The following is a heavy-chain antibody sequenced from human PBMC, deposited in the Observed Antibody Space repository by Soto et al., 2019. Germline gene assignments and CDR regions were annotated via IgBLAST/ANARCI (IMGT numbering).Heavy chain of an antibody. J-gene: IGHJ6*03. V-gene: IGHV3-7*01. CDR1: GFTFSSYW. CDR2: IKQDGSEK. D-gene: IGHD1-7*01. CDR3: ARGLSWNFYYYYYYMDV. Sequence: PGGSLRLSCAASGFTFSSYWMSWVRQAPGKGLEWVANIKQDGSEKYYVDSVKGRFTISRDNAKNSLYLQMNSLRAEDTAVYYCARGLSWNFYYYYYYMDVWGKGTTVTVSS.